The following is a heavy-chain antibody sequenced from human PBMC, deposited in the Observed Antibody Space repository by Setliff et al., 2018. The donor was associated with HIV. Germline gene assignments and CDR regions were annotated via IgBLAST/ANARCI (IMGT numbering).Heavy chain of an antibody. CDR2: IYYSGST. CDR1: DGSFSSDY. Sequence: NPSETLSLTCTVSDGSFSSDYWTWIRQTPGKGLEWIGYIYYSGSTKYNPSLTSRVTISVDTSKNHFSLKLTSVTAADTAVYYCARDQRWEFPHYFDYWGQGALVTVSS. D-gene: IGHD1-26*01. J-gene: IGHJ4*02. V-gene: IGHV4-59*01. CDR3: ARDQRWEFPHYFDY.